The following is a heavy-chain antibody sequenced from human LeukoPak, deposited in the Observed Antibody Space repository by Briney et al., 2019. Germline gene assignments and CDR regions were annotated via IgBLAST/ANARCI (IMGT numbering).Heavy chain of an antibody. CDR2: IYYSGST. V-gene: IGHV4-39*07. J-gene: IGHJ4*02. CDR1: GFTFSSYS. Sequence: GSLRLSCAASGFTFSSYSMNWVRQPPGKGLEWIGSIYYSGSTYYNPSLKSRVTISVDTSKNQFSLKLSSVTAADTAVYYCARDRGEGYFDYWGQGTLVTVSS. CDR3: ARDRGEGYFDY.